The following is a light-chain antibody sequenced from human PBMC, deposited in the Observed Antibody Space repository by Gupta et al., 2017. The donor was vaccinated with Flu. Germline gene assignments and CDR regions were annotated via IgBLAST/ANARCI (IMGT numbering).Light chain of an antibody. J-gene: IGKJ3*01. CDR2: AAS. CDR1: QDISNY. Sequence: DLQLTQSPSSLSASVGDRVTITCQASQDISNYLHWYQQKPGKAPKLLIYAASNLETGVPSRFSGSGSGTEFTVTISGLQPEDIATYYCQQHDNLPCTFGHGTKVDIK. CDR3: QQHDNLPCT. V-gene: IGKV1-33*01.